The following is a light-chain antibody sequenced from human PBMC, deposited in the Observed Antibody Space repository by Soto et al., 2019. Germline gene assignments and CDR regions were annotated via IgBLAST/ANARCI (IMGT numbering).Light chain of an antibody. CDR1: SIDIGSNNY. V-gene: IGLV2-14*01. CDR3: SSYTTTTRL. CDR2: EVS. J-gene: IGLJ3*02. Sequence: QSVLTQPASVSGSPGQSITISCTGTSIDIGSNNYVSWFQQRPGKAPTLIIYEVSNRPSGVSTHFSGSKSGNTASLTISGLLPEDEAEYYCSSYTTTTRLFGGGTKLTVL.